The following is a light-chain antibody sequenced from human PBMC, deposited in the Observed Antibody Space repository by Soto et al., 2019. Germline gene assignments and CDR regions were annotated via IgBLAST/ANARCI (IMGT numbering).Light chain of an antibody. CDR3: SSYAGRTTVV. V-gene: IGLV2-14*01. Sequence: QSALTQPASVSGAPGQSITISCTGTSSNVGAFNDVSWYQQQPGKAPILMSYEIQNPPSGASHRFSGYNSANTAPPTISGLHDEDEAYYYCSSYAGRTTVVFGGGTKVTVL. CDR1: SSNVGAFND. CDR2: EIQ. J-gene: IGLJ2*01.